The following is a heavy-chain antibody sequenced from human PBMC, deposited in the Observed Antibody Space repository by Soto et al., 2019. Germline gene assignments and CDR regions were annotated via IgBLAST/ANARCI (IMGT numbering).Heavy chain of an antibody. J-gene: IGHJ6*03. CDR1: GGTFSSYT. D-gene: IGHD5-18*01. CDR2: IIPILGIA. V-gene: IGHV1-69*08. CDR3: ARDGGRRYSYGSGYYYYYMDV. Sequence: QVQLVQSGAEVKKPGSSVKVSCKASGGTFSSYTISWVRQAPGQGLEWMGRIIPILGIANYAQKFQGRVTITADNSTSTAYMELSSLRSEDTAVYYCARDGGRRYSYGSGYYYYYMDVWGKGTTVTVSS.